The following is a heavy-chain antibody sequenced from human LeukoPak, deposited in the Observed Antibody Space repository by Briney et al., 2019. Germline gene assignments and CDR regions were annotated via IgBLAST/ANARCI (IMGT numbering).Heavy chain of an antibody. J-gene: IGHJ4*02. D-gene: IGHD1-26*01. CDR1: GFTFSSYS. CDR3: ARGQGGSYMYYFDY. Sequence: GGSLRLSCAASGFTFSSYSMNWVRQAPGKGLEWVSSISSSSSYIYYADSVKGRFTISRDNAKNSLYLQMNSLRAEDTAVYYCARGQGGSYMYYFDYWGQGTLVTVSS. V-gene: IGHV3-21*01. CDR2: ISSSSSYI.